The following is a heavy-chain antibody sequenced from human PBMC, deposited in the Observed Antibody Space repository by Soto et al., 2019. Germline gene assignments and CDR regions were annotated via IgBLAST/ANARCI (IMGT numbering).Heavy chain of an antibody. V-gene: IGHV3-48*01. CDR1: GFTFSSYS. CDR3: ARVNKAPYVYYYYYMDV. CDR2: ISSSSSTI. Sequence: GGSLRLSCAASGFTFSSYSMNWVRQAPGKGLEWVSYISSSSSTIYYADSVKGRFTISRDNAKNSLYLQMNSLRAEDTAVYYCARVNKAPYVYYYYYMDVWGKGTTVTVSS. J-gene: IGHJ6*03. D-gene: IGHD2-8*01.